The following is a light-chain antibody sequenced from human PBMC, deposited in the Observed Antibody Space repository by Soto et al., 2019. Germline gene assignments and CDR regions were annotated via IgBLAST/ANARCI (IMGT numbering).Light chain of an antibody. CDR3: QQYNNWPLT. J-gene: IGKJ4*01. V-gene: IGKV3-15*01. Sequence: EIVMTQSPATLSVSPGESATLSCRASQSVSNNLAWYQQKPGQAPRLLIYGASATPTGIPARFSGSGSGTEFTLTISSLQSEDFAVYYCQQYNNWPLTFGGGTKVEIK. CDR2: GAS. CDR1: QSVSNN.